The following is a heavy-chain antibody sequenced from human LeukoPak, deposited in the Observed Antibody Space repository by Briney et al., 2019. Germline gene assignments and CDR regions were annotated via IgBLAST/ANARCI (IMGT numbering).Heavy chain of an antibody. CDR3: ARDKASLQSENWFDP. D-gene: IGHD3-10*01. CDR2: IYYSGST. Sequence: SETLSLTCTVSGGSISSYYWSWIRQPPGKGLEWIGYIYYSGSTNYNPSLKSRVTISVDTSKNQFSLKLSSVTAADTAVYYCARDKASLQSENWFDPWGQGTLVTVSP. CDR1: GGSISSYY. J-gene: IGHJ5*02. V-gene: IGHV4-59*01.